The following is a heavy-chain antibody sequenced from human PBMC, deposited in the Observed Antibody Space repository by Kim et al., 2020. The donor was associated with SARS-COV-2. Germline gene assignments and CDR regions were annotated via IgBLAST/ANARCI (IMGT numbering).Heavy chain of an antibody. D-gene: IGHD6-13*01. CDR3: TTDFGYVTAWYYLDY. CDR1: EFTFSNAW. CDR2: IKSETDGGTI. J-gene: IGHJ4*02. Sequence: GGSLRLSCAGYEFTFSNAWMTWVRQAPGKGLEWVGRIKSETDGGTIDYAPPVKGRFTISRDDSKDTLYLQMNSLKSEDTAVYYCTTDFGYVTAWYYLDYWGQGPLVTVSS. V-gene: IGHV3-15*01.